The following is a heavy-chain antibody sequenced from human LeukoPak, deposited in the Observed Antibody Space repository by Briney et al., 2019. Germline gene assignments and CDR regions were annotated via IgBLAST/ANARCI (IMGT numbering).Heavy chain of an antibody. J-gene: IGHJ4*02. V-gene: IGHV3-30*02. Sequence: PGRSLRLSCATSGFTFSSYGMHWVRQPPGKGLEWLAIIGYNGGDIYYADSVKGRFTISRDNSKNTLYLQMNSLRAEDTAVYYCAKDVPAAYFDYWGQGTLVTVSS. CDR3: AKDVPAAYFDY. D-gene: IGHD2-2*01. CDR1: GFTFSSYG. CDR2: IGYNGGDI.